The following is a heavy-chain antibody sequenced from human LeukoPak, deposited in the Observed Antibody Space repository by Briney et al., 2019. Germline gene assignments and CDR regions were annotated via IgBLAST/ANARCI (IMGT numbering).Heavy chain of an antibody. Sequence: ASVKVSCKASGYTFTSYGISWVRQAPGQGLEWMGWISAYNGNTNYAQKLRGRVTMTTDTSTSTAYMELRSLRSDDTAVYYCARDWERGVVVPTATGCYYYYGMDVWGQGTTVTVSS. CDR3: ARDWERGVVVPTATGCYYYYGMDV. D-gene: IGHD2-2*01. CDR1: GYTFTSYG. J-gene: IGHJ6*02. V-gene: IGHV1-18*01. CDR2: ISAYNGNT.